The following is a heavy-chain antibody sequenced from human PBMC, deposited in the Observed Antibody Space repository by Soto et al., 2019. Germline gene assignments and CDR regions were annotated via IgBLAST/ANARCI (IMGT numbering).Heavy chain of an antibody. D-gene: IGHD3-3*01. Sequence: SETLSLTCTVSGGSISSYYWSWIRQPAGKGLEWIGRIYTSGSTNYNPSLKSRVTMSVDTSKNQFSLKLSSVTAADTAVYYGAREGVDFWSGYYYRMDVWGQGTTVTVSS. CDR1: GGSISSYY. CDR3: AREGVDFWSGYYYRMDV. J-gene: IGHJ6*02. V-gene: IGHV4-4*07. CDR2: IYTSGST.